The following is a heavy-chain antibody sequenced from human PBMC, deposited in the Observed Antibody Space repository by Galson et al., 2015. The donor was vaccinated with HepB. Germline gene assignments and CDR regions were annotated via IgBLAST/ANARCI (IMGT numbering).Heavy chain of an antibody. Sequence: TCTVSGGSISSYYWSWIRQPPGKGLEWIGYIYYSGSTNYNPSLKSRVTISVDTSKNQFSLKLSSVTAADTAVYYCASSSSGSSVFDYWGQGTLVTVSS. J-gene: IGHJ4*02. D-gene: IGHD1-26*01. CDR1: GGSISSYY. CDR3: ASSSSGSSVFDY. CDR2: IYYSGST. V-gene: IGHV4-59*08.